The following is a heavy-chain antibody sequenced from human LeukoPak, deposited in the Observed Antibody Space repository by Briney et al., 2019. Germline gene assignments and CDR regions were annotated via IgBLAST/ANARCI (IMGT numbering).Heavy chain of an antibody. Sequence: PGGSLRLSCAASGFTFSGYWMHWVRQAPGKGLVWVSGIDNHGSSTYSADSVKGRFTISRDNSKSTLYLQLNSLRAEDTAVYYCVKDRHFYGAGTYYNLDYWGQGTLVTVSS. D-gene: IGHD3-10*01. CDR2: IDNHGSST. CDR1: GFTFSGYW. CDR3: VKDRHFYGAGTYYNLDY. V-gene: IGHV3-74*01. J-gene: IGHJ4*02.